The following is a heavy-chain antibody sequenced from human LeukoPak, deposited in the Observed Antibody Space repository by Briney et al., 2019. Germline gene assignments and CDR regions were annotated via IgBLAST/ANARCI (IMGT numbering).Heavy chain of an antibody. CDR2: ISAYNGNT. J-gene: IGHJ4*02. CDR1: GYTFTSYG. CDR3: ARVYGDDYGPTVFDY. V-gene: IGHV1-18*01. D-gene: IGHD4-17*01. Sequence: ASVKVSCKASGYTFTSYGISWVRQAPGQGLEWMGWISAYNGNTNYAQKLQGRVTMTTDTSTSTAYMELRSLRSDDTAVYYCARVYGDDYGPTVFDYWGQGTLVTVSS.